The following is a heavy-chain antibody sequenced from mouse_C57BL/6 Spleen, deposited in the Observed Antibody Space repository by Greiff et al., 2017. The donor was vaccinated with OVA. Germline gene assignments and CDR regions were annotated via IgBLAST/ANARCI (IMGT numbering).Heavy chain of an antibody. CDR3: ARKGDDYSGYFDV. J-gene: IGHJ1*03. D-gene: IGHD2-4*01. CDR2: INHNNGGT. V-gene: IGHV1-26*01. CDR1: GYTFTDYY. Sequence: EVQLQQSGPELVKPGASVKISCKASGYTFTDYYMNWVKQSHGKSLEWIGDINHNNGGTSYNQKFKGKATLTVDKSSSTAYMELRSLTSEDSAVYYCARKGDDYSGYFDVWGTGTTVTVSS.